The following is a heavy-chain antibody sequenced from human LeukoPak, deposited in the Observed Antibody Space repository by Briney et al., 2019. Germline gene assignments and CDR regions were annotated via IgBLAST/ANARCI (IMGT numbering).Heavy chain of an antibody. D-gene: IGHD6-13*01. J-gene: IGHJ4*02. CDR3: ARDFKAALDY. Sequence: SQTLSLTCTVSGGSISSGGYYWSWLRQPPGKGLEWIGYIYHSGSTYYNPSLKSRVTISVDRSKNQFSLKLSSVTAADTAVYYCARDFKAALDYWGQGTLVTVSS. CDR2: IYHSGST. CDR1: GGSISSGGYY. V-gene: IGHV4-30-2*01.